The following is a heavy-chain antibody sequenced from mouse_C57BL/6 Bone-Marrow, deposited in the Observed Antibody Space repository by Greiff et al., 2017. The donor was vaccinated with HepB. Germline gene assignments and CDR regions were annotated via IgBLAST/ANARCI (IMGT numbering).Heavy chain of an antibody. CDR2: IYPGSGST. Sequence: QVHVKQPGAELVKPGASVKMSCKASGYTFTSYWITWVKQRPGQGLEWIGDIYPGSGSTNYNEKFKSKATLTVDTSSSTAYMQLSSLTSEDSAVYYCAREGGYDGGYWGQGTTLTVSS. CDR3: AREGGYDGGY. V-gene: IGHV1-55*01. D-gene: IGHD2-2*01. CDR1: GYTFTSYW. J-gene: IGHJ2*01.